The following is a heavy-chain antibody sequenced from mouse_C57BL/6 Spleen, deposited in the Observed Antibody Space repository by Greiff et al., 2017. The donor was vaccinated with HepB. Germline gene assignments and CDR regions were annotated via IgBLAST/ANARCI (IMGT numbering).Heavy chain of an antibody. J-gene: IGHJ4*01. Sequence: EVHLVESGGGLVQPGGSLKLSCAASGFTFSDYGMAWVRQAPRKGPEWVAFISNLAYSIYYADTVTGRFTISRENAKNTLYLEMSSLRSEDTAMYYCARHSSVYYYAMDYWGQGTSVTVSS. V-gene: IGHV5-15*01. CDR3: ARHSSVYYYAMDY. CDR1: GFTFSDYG. D-gene: IGHD3-1*01. CDR2: ISNLAYSI.